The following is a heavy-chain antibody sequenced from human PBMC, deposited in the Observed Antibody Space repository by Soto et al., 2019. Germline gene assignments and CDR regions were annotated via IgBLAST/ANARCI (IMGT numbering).Heavy chain of an antibody. J-gene: IGHJ4*02. CDR1: GYSISSGYH. V-gene: IGHV4-38-2*01. CDR2: INHSENT. Sequence: TSETLSLTCAVSGYSISSGYHWGCIRQPPGKGLEWIGIINHSENTYYNPSLESRVTMSVDTSKNQFSLNLSSVTAADTAIYYCAGRYSTTHRSFDYWGQGALVTVSS. CDR3: AGRYSTTHRSFDY. D-gene: IGHD5-12*01.